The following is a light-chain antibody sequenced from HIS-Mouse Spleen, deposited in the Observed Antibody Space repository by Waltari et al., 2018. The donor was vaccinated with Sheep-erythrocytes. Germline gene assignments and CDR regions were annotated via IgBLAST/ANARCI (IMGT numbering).Light chain of an antibody. V-gene: IGLV3-19*01. CDR3: NSRDSSGNHLV. Sequence: SSELTRDPAVSVALGQTVRITCQGDSLRSYYASWYQQKPGQAPVLFIYGKNNRPSGIPDRFSGSSSGNTASLTITGAQAEDEADYYCNSRDSSGNHLVFGGGTKLTVL. J-gene: IGLJ3*02. CDR2: GKN. CDR1: SLRSYY.